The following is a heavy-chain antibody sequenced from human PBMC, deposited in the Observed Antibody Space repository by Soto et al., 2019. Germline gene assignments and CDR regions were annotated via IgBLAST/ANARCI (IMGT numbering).Heavy chain of an antibody. CDR1: GFPFRRYG. V-gene: IGHV3-33*01. CDR3: ATVVVPAKYYYYYMDV. J-gene: IGHJ6*03. CDR2: IWYDGSSK. D-gene: IGHD2-2*01. Sequence: QVQLVESGGGVVQPGRSLRLSCAASGFPFRRYGMHWVRQAPGPGLAWVAVIWYDGSSKYYADSVKGRFTISRDNSKTTQYLQMNSLRAEDTAVYYCATVVVPAKYYYYYMDVWGKGTTVTVSS.